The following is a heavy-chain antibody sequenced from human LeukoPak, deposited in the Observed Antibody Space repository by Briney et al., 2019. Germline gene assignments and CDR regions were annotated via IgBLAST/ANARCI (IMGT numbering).Heavy chain of an antibody. CDR2: INHIGST. J-gene: IGHJ6*03. V-gene: IGHV4-34*01. Sequence: SETLSLTCVVYGGSFSGYYWSWIRQPPGKGLEWIGEINHIGSTNYNPSLKSRVTISVDTSKNQFSLKLSSVTAADTAVYYCARGGLYRVGSIGGRSHYYYYMDVWGKGTTVTVSS. D-gene: IGHD2-15*01. CDR3: ARGGLYRVGSIGGRSHYYYYMDV. CDR1: GGSFSGYY.